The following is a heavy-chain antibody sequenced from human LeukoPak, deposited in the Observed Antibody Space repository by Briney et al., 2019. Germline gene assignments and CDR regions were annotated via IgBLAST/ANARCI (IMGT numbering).Heavy chain of an antibody. D-gene: IGHD6-19*01. CDR2: IYYSGSN. CDR1: GGSISSYY. V-gene: IGHV4-59*01. Sequence: SETLSLTCTVSGGSISSYYWSWIRQPPGKGLEWIGYIYYSGSNNYNPSLKSRVTISVDTSKNQFSLKLSSVTAADTAVYYCARDEPGYSSGWYGSDYGGQGTLVTVSS. J-gene: IGHJ4*02. CDR3: ARDEPGYSSGWYGSDY.